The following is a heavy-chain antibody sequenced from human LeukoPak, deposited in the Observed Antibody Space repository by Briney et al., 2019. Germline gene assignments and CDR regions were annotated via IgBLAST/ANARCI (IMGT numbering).Heavy chain of an antibody. D-gene: IGHD4-17*01. V-gene: IGHV4-59*01. CDR2: IFYSGST. CDR1: GGSISSYY. J-gene: IGHJ4*02. CDR3: ARSKAGLRIDY. Sequence: PSETLSLTCTVSGGSISSYYWSWIRQPPGKGMEWVGYIFYSGSTHSNPSLKSRVAMSVDTSKNQFSLKLRSVTATDTAVYYCARSKAGLRIDYWGQGTLVTVSS.